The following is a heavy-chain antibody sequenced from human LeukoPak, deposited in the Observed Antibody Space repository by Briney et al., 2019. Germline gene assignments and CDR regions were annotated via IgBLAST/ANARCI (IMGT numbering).Heavy chain of an antibody. CDR1: GYTFTSYD. D-gene: IGHD6-19*01. Sequence: GASVKVSCKASGYTFTSYDINWVRQATGQGLEWMGWMNPNSGNTGYAQKFQGRVTMTRNTSISTAYMELSSLRSEDTAVYYCARGPALNSHSSGGEQGAAVDYWGQGTLVTVSS. J-gene: IGHJ4*02. V-gene: IGHV1-8*01. CDR3: ARGPALNSHSSGGEQGAAVDY. CDR2: MNPNSGNT.